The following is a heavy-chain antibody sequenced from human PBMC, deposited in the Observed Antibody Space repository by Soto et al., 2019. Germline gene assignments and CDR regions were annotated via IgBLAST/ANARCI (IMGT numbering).Heavy chain of an antibody. CDR2: ISGSGGST. CDR3: AKGVAARPHGYYYYGMDV. D-gene: IGHD6-6*01. V-gene: IGHV3-23*01. CDR1: GFTFSSYA. Sequence: PGGSLRLSCAASGFTFSSYAMSWVRQAPGKGLEWVSAISGSGGSTYYADSVKGRFTIPRDNSKNTLYLQMNSLRAEDTAVYYCAKGVAARPHGYYYYGMDVWGQGTPVTVSS. J-gene: IGHJ6*02.